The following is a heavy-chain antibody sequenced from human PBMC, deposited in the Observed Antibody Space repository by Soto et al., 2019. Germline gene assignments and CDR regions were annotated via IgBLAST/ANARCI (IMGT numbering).Heavy chain of an antibody. CDR1: GFKFHDYS. J-gene: IGHJ4*02. CDR3: AKMIEVANTFDY. D-gene: IGHD3-22*01. Sequence: GGSLRLSCAASGFKFHDYSMYWVRQAPGKGLEWVSLISWDGSSIYYADSVKGRFTISRDNSKNSLYLQMNSLRTEDTAFYYCAKMIEVANTFDYWGQGTLVTVSS. V-gene: IGHV3-43*01. CDR2: ISWDGSSI.